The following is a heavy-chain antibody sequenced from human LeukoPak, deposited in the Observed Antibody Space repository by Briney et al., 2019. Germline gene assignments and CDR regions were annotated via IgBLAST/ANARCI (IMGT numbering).Heavy chain of an antibody. CDR1: GDSVSSNSAA. CDR3: ARDLAQAYCGGDCYSGYYYMDV. V-gene: IGHV6-1*01. Sequence: SQTLSLTCAISGDSVSSNSAAWNWIRQSPSRGLEWLGRTYYRSKWYNDYAVSVKSRITINPGTSKNQFSLQLNSVTPEDTAVYYCARDLAQAYCGGDCYSGYYYMDVWGKGTTVTVSS. CDR2: TYYRSKWYN. D-gene: IGHD2-21*02. J-gene: IGHJ6*03.